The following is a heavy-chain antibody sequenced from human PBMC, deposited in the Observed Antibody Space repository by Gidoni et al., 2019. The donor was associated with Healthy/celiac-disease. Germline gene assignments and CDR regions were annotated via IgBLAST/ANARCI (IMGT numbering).Heavy chain of an antibody. V-gene: IGHV3-30*01. CDR3: ARDNSSGDTPKDLNWFDP. J-gene: IGHJ5*02. CDR1: GFTFSSYS. CDR2: ISYDGSNK. Sequence: QVPLVESGGGVVQPGRSLRLPCAASGFTFSSYSMHWVRQAPGKGLEWVAVISYDGSNKYYADSVKGRFTISRDNSKNTLYLQMNSLRAEDTAVYYCARDNSSGDTPKDLNWFDPWGQGTLVTVSS. D-gene: IGHD3-22*01.